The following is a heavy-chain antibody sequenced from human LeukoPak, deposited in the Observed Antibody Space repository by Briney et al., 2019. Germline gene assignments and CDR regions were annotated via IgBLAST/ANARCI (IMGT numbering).Heavy chain of an antibody. CDR3: AKDIDPKPCSEMYYFDY. V-gene: IGHV3-30*18. J-gene: IGHJ4*02. D-gene: IGHD2-15*01. CDR2: ISFDGSNK. CDR1: GFTFSSYG. Sequence: GGSLRLSCAASGFTFSSYGMHWVRQAPGKGLEWVAVISFDGSNKYYADSVKGRFTISRDNSKNTLYLQMNSLRAEDTAVYYCAKDIDPKPCSEMYYFDYWGQGTLVTVSS.